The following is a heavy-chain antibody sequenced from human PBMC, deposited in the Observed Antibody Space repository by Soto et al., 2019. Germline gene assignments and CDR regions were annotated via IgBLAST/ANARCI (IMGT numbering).Heavy chain of an antibody. D-gene: IGHD1-26*01. Sequence: GESLTVSCKGSGYSFTSYWIGWVRQMPGKGLEWMGIIYPGDSHTNYSPSFQGHVTISVGKSITTAYLQWSSLKASDTAMYYWARWLVGDYGMDVWGQGTTVTGSS. CDR3: ARWLVGDYGMDV. J-gene: IGHJ6*02. CDR2: IYPGDSHT. V-gene: IGHV5-51*01. CDR1: GYSFTSYW.